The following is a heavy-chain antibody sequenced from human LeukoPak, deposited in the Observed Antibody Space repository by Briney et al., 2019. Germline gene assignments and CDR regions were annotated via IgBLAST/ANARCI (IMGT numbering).Heavy chain of an antibody. CDR3: AKDRWDGDPYYFDY. J-gene: IGHJ4*02. CDR1: GFTFSSYG. D-gene: IGHD4-17*01. V-gene: IGHV3-30*02. CDR2: IRYDGSNK. Sequence: PGGSLRLSCAASGFTFSSYGMHWVRQAPGKGLEWVAFIRYDGSNKYYADSVKGRFTISRDNSKNTLYLQMNSLRAEDTAVYYCAKDRWDGDPYYFDYWGQGTLVTVSS.